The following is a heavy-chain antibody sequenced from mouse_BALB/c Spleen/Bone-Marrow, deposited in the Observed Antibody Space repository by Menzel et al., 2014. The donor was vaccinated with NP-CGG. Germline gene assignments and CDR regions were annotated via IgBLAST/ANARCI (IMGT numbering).Heavy chain of an antibody. V-gene: IGHV1-9*01. CDR3: ARLITTGGFAY. Sequence: VQLQQSGAELMKPGASVKISCKATGYTFSTYWIEWVKQRPRHGLEWVGEILPGSGTTNYNEKFKGKATFTADTSSNTAYMQLSSLTSEDSAVYYCARLITTGGFAYWGQGTLVTVSA. D-gene: IGHD2-4*01. J-gene: IGHJ3*01. CDR1: GYTFSTYW. CDR2: ILPGSGTT.